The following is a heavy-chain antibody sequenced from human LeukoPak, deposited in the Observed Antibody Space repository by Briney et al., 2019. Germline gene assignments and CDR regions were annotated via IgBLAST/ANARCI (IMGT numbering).Heavy chain of an antibody. J-gene: IGHJ6*03. V-gene: IGHV3-11*04. Sequence: GGSLRLSCAASGFTFSDYYMSWIRQAPGKGLEWVSYISSSGSTIYYADSVKGRFTISRDNAKNSLYLQMNSLRAEDTAVYYCARDSDCSGGSCYLHIPYYYYYYMDVWGKGTTVTVSS. CDR2: ISSSGSTI. D-gene: IGHD2-15*01. CDR3: ARDSDCSGGSCYLHIPYYYYYYMDV. CDR1: GFTFSDYY.